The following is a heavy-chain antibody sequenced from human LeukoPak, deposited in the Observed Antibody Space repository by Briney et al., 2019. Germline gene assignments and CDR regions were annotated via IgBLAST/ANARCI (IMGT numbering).Heavy chain of an antibody. CDR1: TYTLTELS. D-gene: IGHD3-22*01. J-gene: IGHJ4*02. CDR3: ATQSALLRDFDY. V-gene: IGHV1-24*01. CDR2: FDPEDGET. Sequence: GASVKVSCKVSTYTLTELSMHWVRQAPGKGLEWMGGFDPEDGETIYAQKFQGRVTMTEDTSTDTAYMELSSLRSEDTAVYYCATQSALLRDFDYWGQGTLVTVSS.